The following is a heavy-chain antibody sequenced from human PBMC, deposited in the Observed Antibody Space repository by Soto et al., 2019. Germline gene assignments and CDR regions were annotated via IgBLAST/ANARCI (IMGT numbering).Heavy chain of an antibody. CDR2: IIPIFGTA. D-gene: IGHD2-2*01. CDR1: GGTFSSYA. CDR3: ASSWVAIQTQYGMDV. V-gene: IGHV1-69*13. Sequence: XSVKVSFRASGGTFSSYAISWVRQAPGQGLEWMGGIIPIFGTANYAQKFQGRVTITADESTSTAYMELSSLRSEDTAVYYCASSWVAIQTQYGMDVWGQGTTVTVSS. J-gene: IGHJ6*02.